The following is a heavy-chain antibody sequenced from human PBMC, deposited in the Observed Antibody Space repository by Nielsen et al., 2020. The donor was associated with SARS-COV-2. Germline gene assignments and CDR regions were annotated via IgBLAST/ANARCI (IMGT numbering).Heavy chain of an antibody. Sequence: WIRQPPGKGLEWIGYIYYSGSTHYNPSLKSRFTISVDTSKNQFSLKLSSVTAADTALYYCARERVGGITIFGVVTRYGMDVWGQGTTVTVSS. CDR2: IYYSGST. D-gene: IGHD3-3*01. CDR3: ARERVGGITIFGVVTRYGMDV. J-gene: IGHJ6*02. V-gene: IGHV4-30-4*01.